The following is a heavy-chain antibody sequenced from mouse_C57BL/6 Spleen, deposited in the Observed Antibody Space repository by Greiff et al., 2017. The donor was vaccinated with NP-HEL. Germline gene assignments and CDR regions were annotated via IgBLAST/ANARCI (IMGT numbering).Heavy chain of an antibody. D-gene: IGHD1-1*01. V-gene: IGHV7-3*01. CDR1: GFTFTDYY. CDR3: ARIAYYYGSFAY. CDR2: IRHRADGSTT. J-gene: IGHJ3*01. Sequence: DVKLVESGGGLVQPGGSLSLSCAASGFTFTDYYMSWVRQPPGKALEWFGFIRHRADGSTTEYSASVKGRFTISRDNSQSILYLQMNALRAEDSATYYCARIAYYYGSFAYWGQGTLVTVSA.